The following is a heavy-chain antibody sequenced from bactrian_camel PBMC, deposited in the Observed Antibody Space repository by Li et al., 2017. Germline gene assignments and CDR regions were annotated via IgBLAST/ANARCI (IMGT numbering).Heavy chain of an antibody. D-gene: IGHD1*01. CDR2: ISGSGWTT. J-gene: IGHJ4*01. CDR1: RYTYGRHSMA. Sequence: HVQLVESGGGSVQSGGSLTLSCQDSRYTYGRHSMAWEMAWFRQAPGEEREGVAAISGSGWTTRYSESVKGRFTITQDGAKNTVELQMNSLKPEDTGIYYCAADYALANGLWNPAAYRYRGRGTQVTVS. V-gene: IGHV3S53*01. CDR3: AADYALANGLWNPAAYRY.